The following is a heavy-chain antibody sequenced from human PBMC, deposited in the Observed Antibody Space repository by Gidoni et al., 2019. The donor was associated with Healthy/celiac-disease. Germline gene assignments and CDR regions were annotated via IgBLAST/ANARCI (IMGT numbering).Heavy chain of an antibody. D-gene: IGHD5-18*01. Sequence: QVQLVQSGAEVKKPGSSVKVSCKASGGTFSSYTISWVRQAPGQGLEWMGRIIPIFGIANYAQKFQGRVTITADKSTSTAYMELSSLRSEDTAAYYCARDRGTMLWFLMDVWGQGTTVTVSS. CDR3: ARDRGTMLWFLMDV. CDR2: IIPIFGIA. CDR1: GGTFSSYT. J-gene: IGHJ6*02. V-gene: IGHV1-69*08.